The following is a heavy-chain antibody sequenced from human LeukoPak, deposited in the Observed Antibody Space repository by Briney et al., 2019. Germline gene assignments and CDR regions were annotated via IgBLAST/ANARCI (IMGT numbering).Heavy chain of an antibody. CDR1: GFTFSSYA. J-gene: IGHJ4*02. CDR2: ISGSGGST. V-gene: IGHV3-23*01. D-gene: IGHD4-11*01. Sequence: GGSLRLSCAASGFTFSSYAMSWVRQAPGKGLEWVSAISGSGGSTSYADSVKGRFTISRDNSKNTLYLQMNSLRAEDTAVYYCAKDGNIEGGWATTFDYWGQGTLVTVSS. CDR3: AKDGNIEGGWATTFDY.